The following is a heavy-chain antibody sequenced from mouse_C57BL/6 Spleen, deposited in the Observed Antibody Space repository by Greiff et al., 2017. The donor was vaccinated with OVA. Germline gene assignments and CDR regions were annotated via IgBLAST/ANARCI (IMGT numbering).Heavy chain of an antibody. CDR3: AFMTTVVFDY. CDR1: GYTFTSYW. Sequence: QVHVKQPGAELVKPGASVKMSCKASGYTFTSYWITWVKQRPGQGLEWIGDIYPGSGSTNYNEKFKSKGTLTVDTSSSTAYMQLSSLTSEDSAVYYCAFMTTVVFDYWGQGTTLTVSS. V-gene: IGHV1-55*01. D-gene: IGHD1-1*01. J-gene: IGHJ2*01. CDR2: IYPGSGST.